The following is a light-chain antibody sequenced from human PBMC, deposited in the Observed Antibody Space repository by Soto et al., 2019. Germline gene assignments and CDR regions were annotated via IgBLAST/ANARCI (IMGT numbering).Light chain of an antibody. V-gene: IGKV4-1*01. Sequence: LGERGTIECKTLQGLLYSSNNKNCLAWYQQKAGQSPKLIIYWTSTRESGVPDRFSGSGSGTDFTLTISSLQAEDVAVYYCQQNFSYSPPLGQGTKVDIK. J-gene: IGKJ1*01. CDR1: QGLLYSSNNKNC. CDR2: WTS. CDR3: QQNFSYSPP.